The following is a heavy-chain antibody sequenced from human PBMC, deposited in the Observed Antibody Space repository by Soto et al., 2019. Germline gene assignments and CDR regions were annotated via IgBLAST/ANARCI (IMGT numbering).Heavy chain of an antibody. J-gene: IGHJ4*02. D-gene: IGHD6-13*01. CDR1: GFTFTSYA. Sequence: PGGSLRLSCVASGFTFTSYAMHWVRQAPGKGLEWVAVISNDGNSKYYADSVQGRFTISRDNSKNTLYLQINSLRVEDTAVYYCARVRALEIAVRPVDYWGQGTLVTVSP. CDR2: ISNDGNSK. CDR3: ARVRALEIAVRPVDY. V-gene: IGHV3-30-3*01.